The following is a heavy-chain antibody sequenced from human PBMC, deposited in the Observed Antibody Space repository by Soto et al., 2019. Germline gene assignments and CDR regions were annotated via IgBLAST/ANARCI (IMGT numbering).Heavy chain of an antibody. Sequence: RAQTLSLTCAISGDSVSSNSAAWNWIRQSPSRGLEWLGRTYYRSKWYNDYAVSVKSRITIHPDASKNQFSLQLNSVTPEDTAVYYCARSQRPRIAARWNWSDPWGQGTLVTVSS. J-gene: IGHJ5*02. CDR1: GDSVSSNSAA. V-gene: IGHV6-1*01. D-gene: IGHD6-6*01. CDR2: TYYRSKWYN. CDR3: ARSQRPRIAARWNWSDP.